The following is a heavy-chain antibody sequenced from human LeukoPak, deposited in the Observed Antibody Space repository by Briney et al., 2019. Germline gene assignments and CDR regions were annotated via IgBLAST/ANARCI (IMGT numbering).Heavy chain of an antibody. V-gene: IGHV4-34*01. CDR1: GGSFSGYY. Sequence: SETLSLTCAVYGGSFSGYYWSWIRQPPGKGLEWIGEINHSGSTNYNPSLKSRVTISVDTSKNQFSLKLSSVTAADTAVYYCARGLYSSSWYSLGYMDVWGKGTTVTVSS. J-gene: IGHJ6*03. D-gene: IGHD6-13*01. CDR3: ARGLYSSSWYSLGYMDV. CDR2: INHSGST.